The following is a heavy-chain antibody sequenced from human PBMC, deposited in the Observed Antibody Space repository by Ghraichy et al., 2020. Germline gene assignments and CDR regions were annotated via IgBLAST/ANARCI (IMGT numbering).Heavy chain of an antibody. V-gene: IGHV3-53*01. CDR1: SIRLNSSH. CDR3: ARDTEMSSSWSFDY. J-gene: IGHJ4*02. CDR2: IFGAANT. D-gene: IGHD6-13*01. Sequence: GGSLRLSCERTSIRLNSSHIQKARMAPAAGLEKVSVIFGAANTNYADSVKGRFTISRDNSKNTLYLQMNSLRAEDTAVYYCARDTEMSSSWSFDYWGQGTLVTVSS.